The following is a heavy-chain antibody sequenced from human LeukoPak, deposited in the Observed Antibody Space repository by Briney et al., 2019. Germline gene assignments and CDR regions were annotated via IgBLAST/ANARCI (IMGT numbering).Heavy chain of an antibody. J-gene: IGHJ4*02. CDR3: ARVGYSSGWYPLDY. D-gene: IGHD6-19*01. CDR2: IYATGST. Sequence: SEALSLTCTVSGGSISSYYWSWIRQPAGKGLEWIGRIYATGSTNYNPSLKSRVTMSVDTSKNQFSLNLNSVTAADTAVYYCARVGYSSGWYPLDYWGQGTLVTVSS. V-gene: IGHV4-4*07. CDR1: GGSISSYY.